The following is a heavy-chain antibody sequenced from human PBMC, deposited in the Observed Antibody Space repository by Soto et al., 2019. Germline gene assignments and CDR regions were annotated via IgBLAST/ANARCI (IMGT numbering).Heavy chain of an antibody. Sequence: GGSLRLSCAASGFTFSSYAMSWVRQAPGKGLEWVSAISGSGGSTYYADSVKGRFTISRDNSKNTLYLQMNSLRAEDTAVYYCAKDPLNSSGWYASCVPDYWGQGTLVTVSS. D-gene: IGHD6-19*01. CDR3: AKDPLNSSGWYASCVPDY. CDR2: ISGSGGST. CDR1: GFTFSSYA. V-gene: IGHV3-23*01. J-gene: IGHJ4*02.